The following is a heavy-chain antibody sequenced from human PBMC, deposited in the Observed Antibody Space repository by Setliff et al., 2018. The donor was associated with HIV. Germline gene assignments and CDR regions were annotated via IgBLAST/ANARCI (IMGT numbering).Heavy chain of an antibody. CDR3: ARVPVMATITYWYFDL. V-gene: IGHV3-48*03. CDR2: ISRGGRTK. D-gene: IGHD5-12*01. Sequence: GGSLRLSCAVSGFTFSNYEMNWVRQAPGKGLEWISYISRGGRTKYYADSVKGRFTISRDNAKNSLYLQMNSLRAEDTTIYYCARVPVMATITYWYFDLWGRGTLVTVSS. CDR1: GFTFSNYE. J-gene: IGHJ2*01.